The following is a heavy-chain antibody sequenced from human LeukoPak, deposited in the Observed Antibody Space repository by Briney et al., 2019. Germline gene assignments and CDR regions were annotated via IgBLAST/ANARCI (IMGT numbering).Heavy chain of an antibody. Sequence: PGGSLRLSCAASGFTFSSYSMNWVRQAPGKGLEWVSSISSSSSYIYYADSVKGRFTISRDNAKNSLYLQMNSLRAEDTAVYYCARVRSMVVTPGFSDYWGQGTLVTVSS. J-gene: IGHJ4*02. CDR2: ISSSSSYI. CDR3: ARVRSMVVTPGFSDY. CDR1: GFTFSSYS. V-gene: IGHV3-21*01. D-gene: IGHD4-23*01.